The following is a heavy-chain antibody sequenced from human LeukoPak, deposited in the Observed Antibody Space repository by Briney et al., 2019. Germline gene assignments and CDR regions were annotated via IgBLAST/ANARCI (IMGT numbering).Heavy chain of an antibody. CDR2: INHSGST. D-gene: IGHD3-9*01. J-gene: IGHJ4*02. V-gene: IGHV4-34*01. Sequence: SETLSLTCAVYSGSFSGYYWSWIRQPPGKGLEWIGEINHSGSTNYNPSLKSRVTISVDTSKNQFSLKLISVTAADTAVYYCARGSRPGFDRNKLFEESYYFDYWGQGTLVTVSS. CDR3: ARGSRPGFDRNKLFEESYYFDY. CDR1: SGSFSGYY.